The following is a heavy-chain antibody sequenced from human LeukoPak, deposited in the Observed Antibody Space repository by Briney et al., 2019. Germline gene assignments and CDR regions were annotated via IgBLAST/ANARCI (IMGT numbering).Heavy chain of an antibody. Sequence: SVKVSCKPSGGTLDNYAISWVRQAPGQGLEWMGGIIPIFGRANNAQKFQGRVTITADESTSTAYMELSSLRSEDTAVYYCARDQNIHYYGSGSYAYHYGMDVWGQGTTVTVSS. V-gene: IGHV1-69*13. CDR1: GGTLDNYA. CDR2: IIPIFGRA. CDR3: ARDQNIHYYGSGSYAYHYGMDV. J-gene: IGHJ6*02. D-gene: IGHD3-10*01.